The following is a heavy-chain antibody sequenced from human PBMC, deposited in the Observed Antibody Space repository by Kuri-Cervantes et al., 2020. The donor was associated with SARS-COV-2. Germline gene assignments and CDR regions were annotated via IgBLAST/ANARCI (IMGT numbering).Heavy chain of an antibody. CDR2: IYTSGST. CDR1: GGSISSGSYY. CDR3: ARQGGIVVVPAAL. Sequence: SCTVSGGSISSGSYYWSWIRQPAGKGLEWIGRIYTSGSTNYNPSLKSRVTISVDTSKNQFSLKLSSVTAADTAAYYCARQGGIVVVPAALWGQGTLVTVSS. D-gene: IGHD2-2*01. J-gene: IGHJ4*02. V-gene: IGHV4-61*02.